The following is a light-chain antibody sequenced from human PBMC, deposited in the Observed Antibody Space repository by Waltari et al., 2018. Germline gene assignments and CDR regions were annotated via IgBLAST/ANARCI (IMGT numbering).Light chain of an antibody. CDR1: SSDVGGYNH. J-gene: IGLJ2*01. CDR3: SSYTSSSSPVV. V-gene: IGLV2-14*01. Sequence: QSALTQPASVSGSPGQSITISCTGTSSDVGGYNHVSWYQQHPGKAPKLIIYEVSNRASRVSNRFSGSKSGNTASLTISGLQAEDEADYYCSSYTSSSSPVVFGGGTKLTVL. CDR2: EVS.